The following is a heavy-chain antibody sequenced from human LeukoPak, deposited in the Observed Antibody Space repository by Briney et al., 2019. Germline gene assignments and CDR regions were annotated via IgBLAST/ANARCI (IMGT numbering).Heavy chain of an antibody. J-gene: IGHJ4*02. CDR1: DFTVSSNS. CDR2: TYSSGST. D-gene: IGHD1-26*01. CDR3: ATESYGGA. V-gene: IGHV3-53*01. Sequence: PGGSLRLSCAASDFTVSSNSMSWVRQAPGKGLERVSVTYSSGSTHYADSVKGRFTISRDSSKNTLYLQMNSLRAEDTAVYYCATESYGGAWGQGTLVTVSS.